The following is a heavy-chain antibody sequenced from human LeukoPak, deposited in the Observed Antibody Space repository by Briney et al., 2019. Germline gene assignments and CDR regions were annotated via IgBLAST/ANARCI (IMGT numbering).Heavy chain of an antibody. CDR3: AKGRTYYYDSADASDI. CDR2: ISYDGKNK. CDR1: GFTFSSYG. V-gene: IGHV3-30*18. D-gene: IGHD3-22*01. J-gene: IGHJ3*02. Sequence: GGTLRLSCAASGFTFSSYGMYWVRQAPGKGLEWVAVISYDGKNKYYAGSVKGRFTISRDNSKYTLYLQMNSLRAEDTAVYYCAKGRTYYYDSADASDIWGQGTMVTVSS.